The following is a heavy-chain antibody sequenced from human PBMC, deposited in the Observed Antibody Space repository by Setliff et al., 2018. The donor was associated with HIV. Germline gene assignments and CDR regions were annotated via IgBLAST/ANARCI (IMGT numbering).Heavy chain of an antibody. D-gene: IGHD3-3*01. Sequence: PSETLSLTCTVSGGSISTATFYWNWIRQPPGKALAWLGIVYYTGSTNYNPSLKSRVAMSVDTSRNQFSLKLTSVTAADTAVYYCARTQPDTIFGVVIFDCWGQGKMVTVPS. CDR2: VYYTGST. V-gene: IGHV4-39*01. CDR1: GGSISTATFY. J-gene: IGHJ4*02. CDR3: ARTQPDTIFGVVIFDC.